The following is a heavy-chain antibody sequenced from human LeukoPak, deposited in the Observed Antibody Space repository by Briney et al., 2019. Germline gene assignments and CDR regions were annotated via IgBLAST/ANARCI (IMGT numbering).Heavy chain of an antibody. Sequence: GGSLRLSCAASGFTFDNYALHWVRQAPGKGLEYVSGISSTGGSTTFANTVKDRFTIPRDNSKNTLYLQMGSLRAEDMAVYYCARGSGTHYYHYSMDVWGQGTTVTVSS. V-gene: IGHV3-64*01. CDR2: ISSTGGST. J-gene: IGHJ6*02. CDR1: GFTFDNYA. D-gene: IGHD3-10*01. CDR3: ARGSGTHYYHYSMDV.